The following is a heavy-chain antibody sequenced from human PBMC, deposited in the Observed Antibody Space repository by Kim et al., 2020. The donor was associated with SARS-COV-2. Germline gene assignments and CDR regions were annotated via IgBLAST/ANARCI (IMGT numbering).Heavy chain of an antibody. CDR2: IFTDGSRT. CDR3: ASEPAQQVDY. V-gene: IGHV3-23*03. CDR1: GFTFSNYA. J-gene: IGHJ4*02. D-gene: IGHD6-13*01. Sequence: GGSLRLSCAASGFTFSNYAMSWVRQAPGKGLEWVSFIFTDGSRTYYADSVKGRFTTSRDNSKNTMYLQMNSQRAEDTAIYYCASEPAQQVDYWGQGTLV.